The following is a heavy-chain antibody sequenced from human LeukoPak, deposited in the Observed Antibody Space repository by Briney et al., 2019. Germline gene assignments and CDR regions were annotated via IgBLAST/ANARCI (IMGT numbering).Heavy chain of an antibody. CDR3: ARRLAGPTYFDY. D-gene: IGHD6-19*01. V-gene: IGHV4-34*01. CDR2: INHSGST. CDR1: GGSFSGYY. J-gene: IGHJ4*02. Sequence: PSETLSLTCAVYGGSFSGYYCSWIRQPPGKGLEWIGEINHSGSTNYNPSLKSRVTISVDTSKNQFSLKLSSVTAADTAVYYCARRLAGPTYFDYWGQGTLVTVSS.